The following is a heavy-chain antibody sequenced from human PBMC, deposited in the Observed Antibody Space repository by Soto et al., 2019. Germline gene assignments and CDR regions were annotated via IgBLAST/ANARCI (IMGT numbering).Heavy chain of an antibody. CDR2: ISAHNVNT. Sequence: QVHLVQSGAEVKKPGASVKVSCKGSGYGFTTYGITWVRQAPGQGLEWMAWISAHNVNTNYAQKLQGRVTVTRDTSTSTAYMELRSLRSDATAVYYCARGRYGDYWGQGALVTVSS. CDR3: ARGRYGDY. V-gene: IGHV1-18*01. D-gene: IGHD1-1*01. CDR1: GYGFTTYG. J-gene: IGHJ4*02.